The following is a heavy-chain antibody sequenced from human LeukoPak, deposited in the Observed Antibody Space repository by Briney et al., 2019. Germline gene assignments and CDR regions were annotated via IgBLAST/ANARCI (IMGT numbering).Heavy chain of an antibody. CDR1: GFTFSSYA. CDR2: ISGSGGST. Sequence: GGSLRLSCAASGFTFSSYAMSWVRQAPGKGLEWVSAISGSGGSTYYADSVKGRFTISRDNSKNTLYLQMNSLRAEDTAVYYCARDHYDSSGFYFGSPDCWGQGTLVTVSS. CDR3: ARDHYDSSGFYFGSPDC. J-gene: IGHJ4*02. V-gene: IGHV3-23*01. D-gene: IGHD3-22*01.